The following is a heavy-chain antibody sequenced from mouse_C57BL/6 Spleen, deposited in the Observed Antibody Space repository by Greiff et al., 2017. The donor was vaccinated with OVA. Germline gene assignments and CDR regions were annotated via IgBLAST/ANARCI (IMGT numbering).Heavy chain of an antibody. CDR1: GYAFSSSW. D-gene: IGHD2-1*01. Sequence: QVQLQQSGPELVKPGASVKISCKASGYAFSSSWMNWVKQRPGKGLEWIGRIYPGDGDTNYNGKFKGKATLTADKSSSTAYMQLSSLTSEDSAVYFGARSETDGNAWFAYWGQGTLVTVSA. V-gene: IGHV1-82*01. J-gene: IGHJ3*01. CDR2: IYPGDGDT. CDR3: ARSETDGNAWFAY.